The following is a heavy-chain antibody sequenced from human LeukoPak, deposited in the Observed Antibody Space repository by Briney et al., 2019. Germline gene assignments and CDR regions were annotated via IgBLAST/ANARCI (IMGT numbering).Heavy chain of an antibody. CDR3: AKDIVVVTATPYHFDY. D-gene: IGHD2-21*02. CDR1: GFTFSSYA. V-gene: IGHV3-23*01. CDR2: ISGSGGST. Sequence: GGSLRLSCAASGFTFSSYAMSWVRQAPGKGLEWVSAISGSGGSTYYADSVKGRFTISRDNSKNTLYLQMNSLRAEDTAVYYCAKDIVVVTATPYHFDYWGQGTLVTVSS. J-gene: IGHJ4*02.